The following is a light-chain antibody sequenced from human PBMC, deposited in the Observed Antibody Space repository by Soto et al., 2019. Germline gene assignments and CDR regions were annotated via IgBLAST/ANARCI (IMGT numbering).Light chain of an antibody. CDR3: QQYNNWPRT. CDR1: QSVSSN. CDR2: GAS. V-gene: IGKV3-15*01. J-gene: IGKJ1*01. Sequence: EIVMTQSPATLSVSPGERATLSCRASQSVSSNLAWYQQKRGQAPRLLIYGASTRATGIPARFSGSGSGTEFTLTISSLQSEDFAVYYCQQYNNWPRTFGQGTKVEIK.